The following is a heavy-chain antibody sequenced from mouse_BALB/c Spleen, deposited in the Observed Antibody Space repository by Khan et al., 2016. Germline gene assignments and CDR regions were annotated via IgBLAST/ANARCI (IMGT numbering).Heavy chain of an antibody. D-gene: IGHD2-1*01. CDR3: ASGNYYAMDC. V-gene: IGHV4-1*02. CDR2: INPESSSI. Sequence: EVQLVESGGGLVQPGGSLRLSCAASGFDFSRFWMNWVRQAPGKGLEWIGEINPESSSINYKPSLKDKFIISRDNAKNTLLLQMSNVRSEDTARYYCASGNYYAMDCWGQGTSVTVSS. CDR1: GFDFSRFW. J-gene: IGHJ4*01.